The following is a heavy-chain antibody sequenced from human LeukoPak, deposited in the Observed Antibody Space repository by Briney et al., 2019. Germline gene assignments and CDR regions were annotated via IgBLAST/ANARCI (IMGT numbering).Heavy chain of an antibody. D-gene: IGHD5-24*01. V-gene: IGHV7-4-1*02. CDR3: ARDLPRDGYNYIPRYAFDI. J-gene: IGHJ3*02. CDR2: INTNTGNP. CDR1: GYTFTSYA. Sequence: GASVKVSCKASGYTFTSYAMNWVRQAPGQGLEWMGWINTNTGNPTYAQGFTGRFVFSLDTSVSTAYLQISSLKAEDTAVYYCARDLPRDGYNYIPRYAFDIWGQGTMVTVSS.